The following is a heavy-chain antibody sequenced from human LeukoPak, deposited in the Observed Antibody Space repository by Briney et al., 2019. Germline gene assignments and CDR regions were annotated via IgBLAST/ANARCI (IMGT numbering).Heavy chain of an antibody. Sequence: GESLKISCRGSGYSFNNCWIGWVRQMPGKGLEWMGIIYPGDSDTRYSPSFQGRVTISADKSINTAYLQWSSLKASDTAMYYCARGENDYGDYWFDPWGQGTLVTVSS. CDR2: IYPGDSDT. J-gene: IGHJ5*02. V-gene: IGHV5-51*01. D-gene: IGHD4-17*01. CDR3: ARGENDYGDYWFDP. CDR1: GYSFNNCW.